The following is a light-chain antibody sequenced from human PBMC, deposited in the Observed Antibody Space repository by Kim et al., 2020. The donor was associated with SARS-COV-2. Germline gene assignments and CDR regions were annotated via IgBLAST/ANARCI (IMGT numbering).Light chain of an antibody. CDR3: QQYNTYPWT. Sequence: AAVGDRVTITCRASQSIKISLAWYQQKPGKAPKLLISKASSLESGVPSRFSDSGSGTEFTLTISSLQPDDFATYYCQQYNTYPWTFGQGTKVDIK. CDR2: KAS. CDR1: QSIKIS. J-gene: IGKJ1*01. V-gene: IGKV1-5*03.